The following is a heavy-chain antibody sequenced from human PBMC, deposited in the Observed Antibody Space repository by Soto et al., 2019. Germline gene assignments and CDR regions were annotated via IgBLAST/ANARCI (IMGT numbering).Heavy chain of an antibody. CDR2: INSDGSYT. Sequence: EVQLVESGGGLVQPGGSLRLSCAASGFTFSSYWMPWVRQAPGKGLVWVSRINSDGSYTSYADSVKGRITMSRDNAKNTLYLQMNSLRGEDTAVYYCARGSHYYTIDPWGQGTLVTVSS. J-gene: IGHJ5*02. CDR3: ARGSHYYTIDP. V-gene: IGHV3-74*01. D-gene: IGHD3-10*01. CDR1: GFTFSSYW.